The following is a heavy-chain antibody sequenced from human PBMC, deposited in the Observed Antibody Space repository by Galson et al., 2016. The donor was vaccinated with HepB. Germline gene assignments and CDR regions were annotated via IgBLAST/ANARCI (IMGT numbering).Heavy chain of an antibody. J-gene: IGHJ4*02. V-gene: IGHV1-69*13. CDR3: ARVSHTRYGDYFDY. D-gene: IGHD4-17*01. CDR2: IIPIFGTT. Sequence: SVKVSCKASGGLFNTYAISWVRQAPGQGLEPMGGIIPIFGTTNYAQKFQGRVTITADESTSTVYMELISLRSEDTAVYYCARVSHTRYGDYFDYWGQGTLVTVSS. CDR1: GGLFNTYA.